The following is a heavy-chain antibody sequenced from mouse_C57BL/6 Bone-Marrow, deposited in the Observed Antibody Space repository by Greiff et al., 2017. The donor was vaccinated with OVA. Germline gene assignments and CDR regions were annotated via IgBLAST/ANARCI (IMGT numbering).Heavy chain of an antibody. CDR2: IDPGNGDT. CDR3: TSYNYGSSFDSMDY. J-gene: IGHJ4*01. Sequence: VQLQQSGAELVRPGASVKLSCTASGFNIKDDYMSWVKQRPEQGLEWLGRIDPGNGDTESPSKFQGKATLTADTSSNTDYLQLSIRTSEDAAVYYCTSYNYGSSFDSMDYWGQGTSVTVSS. CDR1: GFNIKDDY. V-gene: IGHV14-4*01. D-gene: IGHD1-1*01.